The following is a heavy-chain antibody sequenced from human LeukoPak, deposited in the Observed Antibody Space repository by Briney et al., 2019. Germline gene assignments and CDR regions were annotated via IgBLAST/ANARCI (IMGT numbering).Heavy chain of an antibody. D-gene: IGHD5-12*01. CDR3: ARGDSLGFLQ. V-gene: IGHV4-61*02. CDR2: IYTSGST. J-gene: IGHJ1*01. CDR1: GGSISSDSYF. Sequence: SETLSLTCTVSGGSISSDSYFWSWIRQPAGKGLEWIGRIYTSGSTSYNPSLKSRVTISVDTSKNQFSLKLSSVTAADTAVYYCARGDSLGFLQGGQGTLVTVSS.